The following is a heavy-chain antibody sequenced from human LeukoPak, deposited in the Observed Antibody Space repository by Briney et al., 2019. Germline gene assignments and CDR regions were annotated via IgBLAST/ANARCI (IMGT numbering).Heavy chain of an antibody. CDR1: GFTVSSNS. CDR3: ARGIGSGDYPFDY. D-gene: IGHD4-17*01. CDR2: IYSGGST. Sequence: PGGSLRLSCAASGFTVSSNSMSWVRQAPGKGLEWVSVIYSGGSTYYADSVKGRFTISRDNSKNTLYLQMNSLRAEDAAVYYCARGIGSGDYPFDYCCQGTLVTVSS. V-gene: IGHV3-66*01. J-gene: IGHJ4*02.